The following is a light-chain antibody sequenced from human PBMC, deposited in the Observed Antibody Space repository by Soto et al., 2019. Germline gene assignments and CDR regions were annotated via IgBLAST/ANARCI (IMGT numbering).Light chain of an antibody. CDR1: SSDVGGYNY. CDR2: DVS. V-gene: IGLV2-14*01. CDR3: SSYTSSSTLVI. J-gene: IGLJ2*01. Sequence: QSVLTQPASVSGSPGQSITISCTGTSSDVGGYNYVSWYQQHPGKAPKLMIYDVSNRPSGVSDRFSGSKSGNTASPTISGLQAEDEADYYCSSYTSSSTLVIFGGGTKVTV.